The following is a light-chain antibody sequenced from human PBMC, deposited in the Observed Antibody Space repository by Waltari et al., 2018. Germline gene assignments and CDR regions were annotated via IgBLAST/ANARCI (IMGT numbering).Light chain of an antibody. CDR1: SEHSAYA. CDR2: IDGGGGN. CDR3: QTWDPDTVV. V-gene: IGLV4-69*01. Sequence: QLAVTQSPSASASLGASVKLPCTLSSEHSAYAIAWHPHQPEKGPRFLMKIDGGGGNTKGDGIPDRFSGFNSGAERYLTISSLQYEDEAAYYCQTWDPDTVVFGGGTKLTV. J-gene: IGLJ2*01.